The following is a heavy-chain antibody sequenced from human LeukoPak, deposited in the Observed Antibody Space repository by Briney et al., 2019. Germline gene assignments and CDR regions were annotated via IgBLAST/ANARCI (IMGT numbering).Heavy chain of an antibody. CDR2: MYINGNT. V-gene: IGHV4-4*07. Sequence: PETLSLTCSVSGDSISTYYWSWIRQPAGKGLEWIGRMYINGNTNYNPSLRSRVTMSLDTSRNQFSLKLSSVTAADTAVYYCARVSIVGATEFYFDSWGQGTLVTVSS. CDR3: ARVSIVGATEFYFDS. J-gene: IGHJ4*02. CDR1: GDSISTYY. D-gene: IGHD1-26*01.